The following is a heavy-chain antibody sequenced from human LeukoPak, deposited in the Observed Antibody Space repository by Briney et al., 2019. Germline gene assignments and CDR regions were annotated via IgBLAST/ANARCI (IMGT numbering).Heavy chain of an antibody. J-gene: IGHJ6*04. Sequence: ASVKVSCKVSGYTFTSYYMHWVRQAPGQGLEWMGIINPSGGSTSYAQKFQGRVTMTRDTSTSTVYMELSSLRSEDTAVYYCARDLWFGESSYGMDVWGKGTTVTVSS. CDR3: ARDLWFGESSYGMDV. CDR2: INPSGGST. CDR1: GYTFTSYY. D-gene: IGHD3-10*01. V-gene: IGHV1-46*01.